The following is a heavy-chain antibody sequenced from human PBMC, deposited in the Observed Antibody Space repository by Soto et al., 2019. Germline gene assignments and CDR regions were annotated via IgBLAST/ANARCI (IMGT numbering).Heavy chain of an antibody. CDR1: GYIFSNAW. D-gene: IGHD7-27*01. Sequence: VHLVESGGGLVQPGGSLRLSCAASGYIFSNAWMTWVRQAPGKGLEWVGRIKSKSDGETTNYAAPVKGRFIISRDDSKNTVYLQMNSLKTEDTAMYYCKATGDDAFDIWGQGTMVTVSS. CDR3: KATGDDAFDI. J-gene: IGHJ3*02. CDR2: IKSKSDGETT. V-gene: IGHV3-15*01.